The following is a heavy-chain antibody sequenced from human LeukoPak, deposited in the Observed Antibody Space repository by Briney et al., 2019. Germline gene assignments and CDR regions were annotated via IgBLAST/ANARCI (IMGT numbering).Heavy chain of an antibody. V-gene: IGHV3-66*02. D-gene: IGHD2-15*01. CDR3: ASQYCSGGSCYSYYYYGMDV. CDR2: IYSGGNT. J-gene: IGHJ6*02. Sequence: GGSLTLFCAASGFPVSSNYMRWLRHAPGKGLEWVSFIYSGGNTYYAESVKGRFPISRDNSKNRLYLQMNGVRAEDTAVYYCASQYCSGGSCYSYYYYGMDVWGQGTTVTVSS. CDR1: GFPVSSNY.